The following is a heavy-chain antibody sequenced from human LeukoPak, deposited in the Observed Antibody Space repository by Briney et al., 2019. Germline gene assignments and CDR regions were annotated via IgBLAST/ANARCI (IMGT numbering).Heavy chain of an antibody. D-gene: IGHD5-18*01. CDR2: INHSGST. J-gene: IGHJ3*02. CDR1: GGSFSGYY. V-gene: IGHV4-34*01. CDR3: AGGYSYGYRADAFDI. Sequence: SETLSLTCAVYGGSFSGYYWSWIRQPPGKGLEWIGEINHSGSTNYNPTLKSRVTISVDTSKNQFSLKLSSVTAADTAVYYCAGGYSYGYRADAFDIWGQGTMVTVSS.